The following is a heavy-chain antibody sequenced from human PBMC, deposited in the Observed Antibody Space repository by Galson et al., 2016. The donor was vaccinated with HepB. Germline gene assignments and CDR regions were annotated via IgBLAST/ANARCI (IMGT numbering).Heavy chain of an antibody. J-gene: IGHJ6*02. Sequence: CAISGDSVYNNGAAWVWIRQSPSRGLEWLGRTFYRSTWENHYAGSVKNRITISPDTSRNRFSLHPNSVTPEDTAVYYCARVVMLGRGMDVWGQGTTVTVSS. CDR1: GDSVYNNGAA. D-gene: IGHD3-10*01. CDR3: ARVVMLGRGMDV. V-gene: IGHV6-1*01. CDR2: TFYRSTWEN.